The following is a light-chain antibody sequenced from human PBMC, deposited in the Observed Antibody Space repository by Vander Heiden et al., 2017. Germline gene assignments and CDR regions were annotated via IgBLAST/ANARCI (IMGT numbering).Light chain of an antibody. CDR3: QQLDSYPRT. CDR2: GAS. J-gene: IGKJ4*01. Sequence: IQLNQSPSSLPASVGERVTITCRASQGISNYLAWYQQKPGKAPNLLIYGASTLQTGVPSRFSGSGYGTDFTLTISSLQPEDFATYYCQQLDSYPRTFGGGTKVEIK. V-gene: IGKV1-9*01. CDR1: QGISNY.